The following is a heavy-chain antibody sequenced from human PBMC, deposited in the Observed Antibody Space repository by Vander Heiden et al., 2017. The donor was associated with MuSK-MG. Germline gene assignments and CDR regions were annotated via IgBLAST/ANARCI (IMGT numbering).Heavy chain of an antibody. CDR1: GFTFSQYA. D-gene: IGHD1-26*01. V-gene: IGHV3-30-3*01. Sequence: QVQLVESGGGVVQPGRSLSLPCAASGFTFSQYAIHWVRQAPGKGLEWVAVISYDENKRYYADSVKGRFTISRDNSKNTVYLQMNSLRVVDTAVYYCARDSGALRWFDPWGQGNLVTVSS. J-gene: IGHJ5*02. CDR2: ISYDENKR. CDR3: ARDSGALRWFDP.